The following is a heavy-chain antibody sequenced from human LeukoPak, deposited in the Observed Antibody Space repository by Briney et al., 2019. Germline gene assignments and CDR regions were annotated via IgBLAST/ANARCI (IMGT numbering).Heavy chain of an antibody. CDR3: GRDSAPYYYGSGSYFSYYYGMDV. Sequence: PGGSLRLSCAASGFTFSSYWMYWVRQAPGKGLVWVSRINNDGSSTNYADSVKGRFTIFRDNAKNTLYLQMNSLRAEDTAVYYCGRDSAPYYYGSGSYFSYYYGMDVWGQGTTVTVSS. CDR1: GFTFSSYW. CDR2: INNDGSST. J-gene: IGHJ6*02. D-gene: IGHD3-10*01. V-gene: IGHV3-74*01.